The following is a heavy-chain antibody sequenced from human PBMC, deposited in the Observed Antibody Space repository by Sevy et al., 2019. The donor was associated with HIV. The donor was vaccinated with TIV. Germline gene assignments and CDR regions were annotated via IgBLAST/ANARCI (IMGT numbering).Heavy chain of an antibody. D-gene: IGHD3-3*01. V-gene: IGHV4-4*07. CDR3: ARVARITIFGVADRGAFDI. Sequence: SETLSLTCTVSGGSISSYYWSWIRRPAGKGLEWIGRLYTSGSTNYNPSLKSRVTMSVDTSKNQFSLKLSSVTAADTAVYYCARVARITIFGVADRGAFDIWGQGTMVTVSS. CDR2: LYTSGST. J-gene: IGHJ3*02. CDR1: GGSISSYY.